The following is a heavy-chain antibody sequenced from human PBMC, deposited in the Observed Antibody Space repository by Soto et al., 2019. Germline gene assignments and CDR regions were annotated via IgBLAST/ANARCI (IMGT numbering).Heavy chain of an antibody. V-gene: IGHV4-59*08. J-gene: IGHJ6*03. CDR2: IYYTGNT. D-gene: IGHD2-2*01. Sequence: QVQLQESGPGLVRPSETLSLTCTVSGASITSDYWSWIRQPPGEGLGWIGHIYYTGNTNQNPSLKGRVTISIDTSTNQFSLRLYSVTAADTAVYYCARHRIVPAAMNYYYYMDVWGTGTTVSVSS. CDR3: ARHRIVPAAMNYYYYMDV. CDR1: GASITSDY.